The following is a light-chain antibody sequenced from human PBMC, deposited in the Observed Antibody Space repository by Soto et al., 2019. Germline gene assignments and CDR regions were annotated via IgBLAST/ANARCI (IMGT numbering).Light chain of an antibody. CDR1: SSDVGGYNY. Sequence: QSALTQPPSASGSPGQSVTISCTGTSSDVGGYNYVSWYQQHPGKAPKLMIYEVSKRPSGVPDRFSGSKSGNTASLTVSGLHDEDEDDYYCSSYAGSNNFVFGGGTKVTVL. J-gene: IGLJ2*01. V-gene: IGLV2-8*01. CDR2: EVS. CDR3: SSYAGSNNFV.